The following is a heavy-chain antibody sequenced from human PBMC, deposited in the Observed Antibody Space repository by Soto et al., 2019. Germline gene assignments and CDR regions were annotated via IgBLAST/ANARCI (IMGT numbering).Heavy chain of an antibody. V-gene: IGHV1-18*01. J-gene: IGHJ4*02. CDR1: GYTFGHFY. CDR2: ISPHNRNT. Sequence: ASVKVSCKASGYTFGHFYITWVRQAPGQGLEWMGAISPHNRNTNYAEKFRGRVTMTTDTSTTTAYMELRSLRSDDTAVYYCARDEGGYDILNGYYKAHHFDQCGQGALVTVYS. CDR3: ARDEGGYDILNGYYKAHHFDQ. D-gene: IGHD3-9*01.